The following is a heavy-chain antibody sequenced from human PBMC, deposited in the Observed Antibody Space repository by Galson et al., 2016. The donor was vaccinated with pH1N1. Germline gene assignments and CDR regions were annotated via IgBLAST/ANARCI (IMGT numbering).Heavy chain of an antibody. CDR2: IWYDGSNK. CDR1: GFTFRSHG. D-gene: IGHD1/OR15-1a*01. J-gene: IGHJ4*02. CDR3: ARDQQQSLDG. Sequence: SLRLSCAAPGFTFRSHGMHWVRQAPGKGLEWVAAIWYDGSNKHYADSVEGRFAILRDNSKNTMFLQMNSLRAEDTAVYYCARDQQQSLDGWGQGTLVTVSS. V-gene: IGHV3-33*01.